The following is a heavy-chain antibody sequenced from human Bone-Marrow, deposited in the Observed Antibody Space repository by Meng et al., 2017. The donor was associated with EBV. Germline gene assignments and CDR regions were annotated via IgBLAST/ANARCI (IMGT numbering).Heavy chain of an antibody. J-gene: IGHJ4*02. CDR3: AREGENY. CDR2: INANSGGT. D-gene: IGHD3-10*01. V-gene: IGHV1-2*02. CDR1: TYTFTGYN. Sequence: QVQEAECGVVVPEPGASLQCSSYASTYTFTGYNMHWERQAPGQGLDWIGWINANSGGTNYAQKFQSMVTMTRDTSISTAYMELSSLRSEDTAVYYCAREGENYWGQGTLVTVSS.